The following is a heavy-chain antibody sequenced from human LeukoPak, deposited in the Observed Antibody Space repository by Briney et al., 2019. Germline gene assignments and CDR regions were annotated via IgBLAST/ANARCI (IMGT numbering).Heavy chain of an antibody. CDR1: GLTFSDYA. Sequence: GGSLRLSCAASGLTFSDYAMNWVRQAPGKGLFWVSGISAGGGSTYYADSVKGRFTISRDNSRNTLYLQMNSLRAEDTAVYYCAKDASFVDYWGQGTLVTVSS. J-gene: IGHJ4*02. V-gene: IGHV3-23*01. D-gene: IGHD2/OR15-2a*01. CDR3: AKDASFVDY. CDR2: ISAGGGST.